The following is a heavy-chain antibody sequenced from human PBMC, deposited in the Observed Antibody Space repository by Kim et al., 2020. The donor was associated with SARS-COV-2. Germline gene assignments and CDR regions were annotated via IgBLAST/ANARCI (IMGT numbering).Heavy chain of an antibody. J-gene: IGHJ4*02. V-gene: IGHV4-34*01. D-gene: IGHD6-13*01. Sequence: SETLSLTCAVYGGSFSGYYWSWIRQPPGKGLEWIGEINHSGSTNYNPSLKSRVTISVDTSKNQFSLKLSSVTAADTAVYYCARGGCSSSWYSGCPTLGDYWGQGTLVTVSS. CDR3: ARGGCSSSWYSGCPTLGDY. CDR1: GGSFSGYY. CDR2: INHSGST.